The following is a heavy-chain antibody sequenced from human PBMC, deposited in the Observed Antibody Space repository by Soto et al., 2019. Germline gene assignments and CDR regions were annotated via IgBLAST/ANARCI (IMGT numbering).Heavy chain of an antibody. CDR1: GFTFSSYA. V-gene: IGHV3-23*01. J-gene: IGHJ2*01. CDR2: ISGSGGST. CDR3: AKAAFYSYSGSYPYWYFDL. D-gene: IGHD1-26*01. Sequence: EVQLLESGGGLVQPGGSLRLSCAASGFTFSSYAMSWVRQAPGKGLEWVSAISGSGGSTYYADSVKGRFTISRDNSKNTLYLQMNSLRAEDTAVYYCAKAAFYSYSGSYPYWYFDLWGRGTLVTVSS.